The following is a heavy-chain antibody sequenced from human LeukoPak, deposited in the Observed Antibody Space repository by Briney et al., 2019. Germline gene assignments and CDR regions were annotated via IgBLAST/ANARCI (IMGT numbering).Heavy chain of an antibody. V-gene: IGHV3-66*01. J-gene: IGHJ6*02. D-gene: IGHD1/OR15-1a*01. CDR2: IYSGGST. CDR1: GFTVSNNY. Sequence: PGGSLRLSCAASGFTVSNNYMSWVRQAPGKGLEWVSVIYSGGSTYYADYVPGRCTIDRDNSKNTLYLQMNSLRAEDTAVYYCEKGTPRGMDVWGQGTTVTVSS. CDR3: EKGTPRGMDV.